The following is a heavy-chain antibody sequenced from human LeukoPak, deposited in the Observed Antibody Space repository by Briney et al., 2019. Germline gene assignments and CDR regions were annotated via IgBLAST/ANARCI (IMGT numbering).Heavy chain of an antibody. CDR1: GVSFNDYY. Sequence: SETLSLTCAVSGVSFNDYYWSWVRQTPGKGLEWIGEINHSGYTNDSPSLKSRVTLSIDTSRKQFSLNLRSVTVADTGIYYCTRVTTGHDYWGQGTLVTVSS. CDR3: TRVTTGHDY. D-gene: IGHD4-17*01. CDR2: INHSGYT. J-gene: IGHJ4*02. V-gene: IGHV4-34*01.